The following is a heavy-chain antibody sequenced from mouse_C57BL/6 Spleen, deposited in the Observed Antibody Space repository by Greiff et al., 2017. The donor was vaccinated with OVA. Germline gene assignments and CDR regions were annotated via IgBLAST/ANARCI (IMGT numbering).Heavy chain of an antibody. CDR1: GYTFTEYT. V-gene: IGHV1-62-2*01. Sequence: VQLQQSGAELVKPGASVKLSCKASGYTFTEYTIHWVKQRSGQGLAWIGWFYPGSGSITYTEKFKDKATLTADKSSSTVYMELSRLTAEDSAVYFCARHRNWDGKNLPAMDYWGQGTSVTVSS. J-gene: IGHJ4*01. CDR2: FYPGSGSI. D-gene: IGHD4-1*01. CDR3: ARHRNWDGKNLPAMDY.